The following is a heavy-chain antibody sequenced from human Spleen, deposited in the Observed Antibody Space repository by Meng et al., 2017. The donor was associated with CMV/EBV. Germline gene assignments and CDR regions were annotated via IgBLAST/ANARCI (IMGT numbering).Heavy chain of an antibody. J-gene: IGHJ4*02. V-gene: IGHV1-8*01. CDR1: GYTFTSYD. CDR2: MNPNSGNT. D-gene: IGHD5-12*01. CDR3: ARPLPGYSGYDLGY. Sequence: ASVKVSCKASGYTFTSYDINWVRQATGQGLEWMGWMNPNSGNTGYAQKFQGRVTMTRNTSISTAYMELSSLRSEDTAVYYCARPLPGYSGYDLGYWGQGTLVTVSS.